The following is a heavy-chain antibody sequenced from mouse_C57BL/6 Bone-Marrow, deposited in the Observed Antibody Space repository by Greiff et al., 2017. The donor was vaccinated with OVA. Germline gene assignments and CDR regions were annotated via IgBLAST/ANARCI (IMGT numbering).Heavy chain of an antibody. CDR1: GYTFTDYE. CDR3: TRGYSNYYAMDY. CDR2: IDPETGGP. Sequence: QVQLKQSGAELVRPGASVTLSCKASGYTFTDYEMHWVKQPPVHGLEWIGAIDPETGGPAYNQKFKGKAILTADKSSSTAYMELRSLTSEDSAVYYCTRGYSNYYAMDYWGQGTSVTVSS. V-gene: IGHV1-15*01. J-gene: IGHJ4*01. D-gene: IGHD2-5*01.